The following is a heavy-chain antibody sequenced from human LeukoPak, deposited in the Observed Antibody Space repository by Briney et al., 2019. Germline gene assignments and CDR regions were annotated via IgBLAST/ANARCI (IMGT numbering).Heavy chain of an antibody. CDR3: ARENSDGHSFDI. J-gene: IGHJ3*02. Sequence: GGSLRLSCAASGFTVSSHYMSWVRQAPGKGLEWVSVIYRDGSTYYADSVKGRFTISRDNSKNTLYPQMNNLRAEDTAVYYCARENSDGHSFDIWGQGTMVTVSS. D-gene: IGHD2-21*02. V-gene: IGHV3-53*01. CDR2: IYRDGST. CDR1: GFTVSSHY.